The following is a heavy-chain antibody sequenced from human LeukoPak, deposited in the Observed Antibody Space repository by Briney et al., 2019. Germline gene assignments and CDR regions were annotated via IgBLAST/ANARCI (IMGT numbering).Heavy chain of an antibody. Sequence: GGSLRLSCAASGFTFSGYDMHWVRQATGKGLEWVSAIGTAGDTYYPGSVKGRFTISRDNSKNTLYLQMNSLRAEDTAVYYCARNRGVPNWFDPWGQGTLVTVSS. CDR3: ARNRGVPNWFDP. V-gene: IGHV3-13*01. D-gene: IGHD1/OR15-1a*01. CDR1: GFTFSGYD. CDR2: IGTAGDT. J-gene: IGHJ5*02.